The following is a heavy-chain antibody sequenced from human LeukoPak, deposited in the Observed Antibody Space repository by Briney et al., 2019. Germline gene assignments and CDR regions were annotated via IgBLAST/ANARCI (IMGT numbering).Heavy chain of an antibody. CDR1: GYSFTSYW. D-gene: IGHD3-3*01. J-gene: IGHJ5*02. Sequence: GESLKISCKGSGYSFTSYWVGWVRQMPGKGLEWMGIIYPGDSDTRYSPSFQGQVTISADKSISTAYLQWSSLKASDTAMYYCTRLPSYFDFWFDPWGQGTLVTVSS. CDR2: IYPGDSDT. V-gene: IGHV5-51*01. CDR3: TRLPSYFDFWFDP.